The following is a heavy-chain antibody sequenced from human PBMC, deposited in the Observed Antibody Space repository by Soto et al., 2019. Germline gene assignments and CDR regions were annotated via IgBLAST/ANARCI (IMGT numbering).Heavy chain of an antibody. CDR1: GFTFSTYT. CDR2: INGRGNYI. D-gene: IGHD1-26*01. J-gene: IGHJ4*02. CDR3: VREDGKVGTNSAFDY. V-gene: IGHV3-21*01. Sequence: PGGSLRLSCASSGFTFSTYTMNWVRQAPGKGLEWVSSINGRGNYIYYAEPVKGRFTISRDNAKNSLYLQMDRLRAGDTALYYCVREDGKVGTNSAFDYWGLGALVTVSS.